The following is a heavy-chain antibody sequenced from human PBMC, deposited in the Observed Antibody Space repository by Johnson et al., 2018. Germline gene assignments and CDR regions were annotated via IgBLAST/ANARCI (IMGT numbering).Heavy chain of an antibody. Sequence: EVQLLETGGGLVQPGGSLKLSCAASGFTFSDYAMHWVRQAPGEGLEWVGRIRSKVNSYATAYGASVKGRFTISRDDSKNTAYLQMNSLKTEDTAVYYCSRNAGSYSNDNWGQGTLVTVSS. J-gene: IGHJ4*02. CDR3: SRNAGSYSNDN. CDR1: GFTFSDYA. V-gene: IGHV3-73*02. CDR2: IRSKVNSYAT. D-gene: IGHD1-26*01.